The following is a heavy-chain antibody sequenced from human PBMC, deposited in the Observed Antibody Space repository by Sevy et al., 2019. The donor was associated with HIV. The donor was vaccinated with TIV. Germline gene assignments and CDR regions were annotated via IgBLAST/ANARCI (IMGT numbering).Heavy chain of an antibody. CDR2: IYSGGST. J-gene: IGHJ6*03. Sequence: GGSLRLSCAASGFTVSSNYMSWVRQAPGKGLEWVSVIYSGGSTYYADSVKGRFTISRDNSKNTLYLQMNSLRAEDTAVYYCASSGQYYYYMDVWGKGTTVTVSS. V-gene: IGHV3-53*01. CDR1: GFTVSSNY. CDR3: ASSGQYYYYMDV.